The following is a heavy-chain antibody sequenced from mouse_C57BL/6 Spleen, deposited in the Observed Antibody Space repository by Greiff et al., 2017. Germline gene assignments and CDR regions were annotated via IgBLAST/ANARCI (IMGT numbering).Heavy chain of an antibody. CDR3: ARFDGYSYYAMDY. CDR1: GYTFTSYW. J-gene: IGHJ4*01. CDR2: IDPSDSYT. D-gene: IGHD2-3*01. V-gene: IGHV1-69*01. Sequence: QVQLQQSGAELVMPGASVKLSCKASGYTFTSYWMHWVKQRPGQGLEWIGEIDPSDSYTNYNQKFKGKSTLTVDKSSSTAYMQLSSLTSEDSAVYYCARFDGYSYYAMDYWGQGTSVTVSS.